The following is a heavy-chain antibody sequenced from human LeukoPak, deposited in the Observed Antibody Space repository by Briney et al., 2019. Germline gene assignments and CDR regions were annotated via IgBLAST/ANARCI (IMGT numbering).Heavy chain of an antibody. D-gene: IGHD2-21*02. Sequence: SETLSLTCAVSGGSISSSGYSWSWIRQPPGKGLEWIGYIHHTGSTYYNPPLKSRVTISVDTSKNQFSLKLSSVTAADTAVYYCARGPPYIVVVTAIGFFDSWGQGTLVTVSS. J-gene: IGHJ4*02. CDR1: GGSISSSGYS. CDR2: IHHTGST. CDR3: ARGPPYIVVVTAIGFFDS. V-gene: IGHV4-30-2*01.